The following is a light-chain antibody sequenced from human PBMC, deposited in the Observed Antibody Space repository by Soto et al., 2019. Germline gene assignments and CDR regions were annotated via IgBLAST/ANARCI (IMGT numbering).Light chain of an antibody. CDR3: QQYNNWTPWT. CDR2: GAS. V-gene: IGKV3-15*01. Sequence: EIVMTQSPATLSVSAGERDTLSCRASQSVSSNLAWYQQKPGQAPRPLIYGASNTATGIPARFSGSGSGTEFTLTISSLQSEDFAVYYCQQYNNWTPWTFGQGNKVEIK. J-gene: IGKJ1*01. CDR1: QSVSSN.